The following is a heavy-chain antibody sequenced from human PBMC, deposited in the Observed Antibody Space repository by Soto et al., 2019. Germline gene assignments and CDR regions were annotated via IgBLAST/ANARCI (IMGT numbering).Heavy chain of an antibody. CDR3: AMAVDATMVPRADY. J-gene: IGHJ4*02. D-gene: IGHD5-18*01. CDR2: IDPKNGDT. V-gene: IGHV1-2*02. CDR1: GYTFTGYS. Sequence: QVQQVQSGAEVKKPGASVKVSCKASGYTFTGYSIHWVRHAPGQGLEWMGWIDPKNGDTNTAQTFQGRVTMTRDTSITTAYMELTSLRSDDPAIYYCAMAVDATMVPRADYWGQGSLVTVSS.